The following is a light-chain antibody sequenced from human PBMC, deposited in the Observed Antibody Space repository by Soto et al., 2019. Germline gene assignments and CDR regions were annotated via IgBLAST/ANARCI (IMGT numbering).Light chain of an antibody. J-gene: IGKJ3*01. CDR1: QSLFYSSNNRSY. CDR2: WAS. V-gene: IGKV4-1*01. Sequence: DIVMTQSPDSLAVSLGETATINCRSSQSLFYSSNNRSYLAWFQHKSGQPPKMIIFWASTRDAGVPDRFSGSGSGTDFTLPISSLQPEDVAVYYCQQYYSSPLFTFGPGTRVDIK. CDR3: QQYYSSPLFT.